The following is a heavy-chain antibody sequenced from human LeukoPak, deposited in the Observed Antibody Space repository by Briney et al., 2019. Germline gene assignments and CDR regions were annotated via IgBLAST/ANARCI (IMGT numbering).Heavy chain of an antibody. D-gene: IGHD3-10*01. CDR3: ARHASYYYGSGSYHFDY. V-gene: IGHV4-30-4*01. CDR2: IYYSGST. J-gene: IGHJ4*02. Sequence: PSQTLSLTCTVSGGSISSGDYYWSWIRQPPGKGLEWIGYIYYSGSTYYNPSLKSRVTISVDTSKNQFSLKLSSVTAADTAVYYCARHASYYYGSGSYHFDYWGQGTLVTVSS. CDR1: GGSISSGDYY.